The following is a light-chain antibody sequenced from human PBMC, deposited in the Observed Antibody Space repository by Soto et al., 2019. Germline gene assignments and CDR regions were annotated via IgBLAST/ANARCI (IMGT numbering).Light chain of an antibody. CDR3: QQYNNWPLWT. CDR1: QSVSSN. V-gene: IGKV3-15*01. CDR2: GAS. Sequence: EIVMTQSPATLSVSPGERATLSCRASQSVSSNLAWYQQKPGQAPRLLIYGASTRATGIPTRSSGSGSGTEFLHTIISLQSNDFADYYCQQYNNWPLWTFGQGTKVEIK. J-gene: IGKJ1*01.